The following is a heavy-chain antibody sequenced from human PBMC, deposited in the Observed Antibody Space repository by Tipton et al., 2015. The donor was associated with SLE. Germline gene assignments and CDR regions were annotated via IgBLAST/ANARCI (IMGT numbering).Heavy chain of an antibody. CDR2: ISSSSSYT. CDR1: GFTFSDYY. V-gene: IGHV3-11*05. J-gene: IGHJ4*01. Sequence: GSLRLSCAASGFTFSDYYMSWIRQAPGKGLEWVSYISSSSSYTNYADSVKGRFTISRDNAKNSLSLQMNSLRAEDTAVYYCAREGDTAMEALDIWGQGTLVTVSS. CDR3: AREGDTAMEALDI. D-gene: IGHD5-18*01.